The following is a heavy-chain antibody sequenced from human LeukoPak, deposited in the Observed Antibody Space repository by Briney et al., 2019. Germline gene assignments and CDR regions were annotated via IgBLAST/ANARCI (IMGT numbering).Heavy chain of an antibody. J-gene: IGHJ3*02. CDR1: GGSFSGYY. CDR2: INHSGST. Sequence: SETLSLTCAVYGGSFSGYYWSWIRQPPGKGLEWIGEINHSGSTNYNPSLKSRVTISVDTSKNQFSLKLSSVTAADTAVYYCARGSGPYSSSWYGAFDIWGQGTMVTVSS. V-gene: IGHV4-34*01. D-gene: IGHD6-13*01. CDR3: ARGSGPYSSSWYGAFDI.